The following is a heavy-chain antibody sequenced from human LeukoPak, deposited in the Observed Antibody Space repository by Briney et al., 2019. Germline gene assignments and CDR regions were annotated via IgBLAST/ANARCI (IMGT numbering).Heavy chain of an antibody. CDR3: ARGNVRCCSSTSCPTRGIFGVVISHFAY. CDR1: GGSFSGYY. D-gene: IGHD2-2*01. J-gene: IGHJ4*02. Sequence: SETLSLTCAVYGGSFSGYYWSWIRQPPGKGLEWIGEINHSGSTNYNPSLKSRVTISVDTSKNQFSLKLSSVTAADTAVYYCARGNVRCCSSTSCPTRGIFGVVISHFAYWGQGTLVTVSS. CDR2: INHSGST. V-gene: IGHV4-34*01.